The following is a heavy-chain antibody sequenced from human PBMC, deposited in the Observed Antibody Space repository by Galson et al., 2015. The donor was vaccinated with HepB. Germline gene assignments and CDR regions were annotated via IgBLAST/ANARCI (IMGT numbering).Heavy chain of an antibody. D-gene: IGHD6-13*01. CDR3: ARGAQYEAYSSSWYMVYYYGMDV. CDR2: IKQDGSEK. Sequence: SLRLSCAASGFTFSSYWMSWVRQAPGKGLEWVANIKQDGSEKYYVDSVKGRFTISRDNAKNSLYLQMNSLRAEDTAVYYCARGAQYEAYSSSWYMVYYYGMDVWGQGTTVTVSS. V-gene: IGHV3-7*03. CDR1: GFTFSSYW. J-gene: IGHJ6*02.